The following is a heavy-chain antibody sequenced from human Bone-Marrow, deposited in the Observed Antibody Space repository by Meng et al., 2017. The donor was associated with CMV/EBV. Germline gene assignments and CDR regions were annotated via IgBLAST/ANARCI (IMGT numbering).Heavy chain of an antibody. CDR1: GGYFSSYV. J-gene: IGHJ6*02. CDR2: ISAYNGNT. V-gene: IGHV1-18*01. D-gene: IGHD2-2*02. Sequence: ASVKVSCKSSGGYFSSYVISWVRQAPGQGLEWMGWISAYNGNTNYAQKLQGRVTMTTDTSTSTAYMELRSLRSDDTAVYYCARDQDIVVVPAAISHYYYYGMDVWGQGTTVTVSS. CDR3: ARDQDIVVVPAAISHYYYYGMDV.